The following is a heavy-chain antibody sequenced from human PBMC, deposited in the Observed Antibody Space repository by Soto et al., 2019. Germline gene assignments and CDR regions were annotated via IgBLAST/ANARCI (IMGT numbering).Heavy chain of an antibody. D-gene: IGHD1-1*01. CDR1: GGSISSYY. Sequence: QVQLQESGPGLVKPSETLSLTCTVSGGSISSYYWSWIRQPPGKGLEWIGYMYYSGSTNYDPSLKRRGTISVDMSKNQFSLKLSSVTAADTAVYYCARRYGYSFDYWGQGTLVTVSS. CDR2: MYYSGST. CDR3: ARRYGYSFDY. J-gene: IGHJ4*02. V-gene: IGHV4-59*08.